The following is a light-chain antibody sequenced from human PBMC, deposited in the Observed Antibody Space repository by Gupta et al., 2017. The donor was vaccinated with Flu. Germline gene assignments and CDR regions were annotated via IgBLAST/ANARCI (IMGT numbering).Light chain of an antibody. Sequence: DIVMTQSPLSLAVTPGEPASISCRSSQSLLYSNGYNYVNWYLQKPGQSPQLLIHLGSNRASGVPVRFSGSGSGTYFTLKISRVEAEDVGIYFCMQPLNSPWTFGQGTKVEIK. CDR2: LGS. J-gene: IGKJ1*01. V-gene: IGKV2-28*01. CDR3: MQPLNSPWT. CDR1: QSLLYSNGYNY.